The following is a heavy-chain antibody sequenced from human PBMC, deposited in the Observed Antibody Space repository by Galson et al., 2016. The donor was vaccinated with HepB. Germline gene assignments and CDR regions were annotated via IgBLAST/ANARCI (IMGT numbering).Heavy chain of an antibody. J-gene: IGHJ6*02. Sequence: SLRLSCAASGFSFSSYSMHWVRQTPGKGLEYVSAINHDGGGAYYADSVKGRFTISRDNSKNTLYLQMSSLRVEDTAVYYCVKDPHLYYGMDVWGQGTTVTVAS. CDR2: INHDGGGA. V-gene: IGHV3-64D*06. CDR1: GFSFSSYS. CDR3: VKDPHLYYGMDV.